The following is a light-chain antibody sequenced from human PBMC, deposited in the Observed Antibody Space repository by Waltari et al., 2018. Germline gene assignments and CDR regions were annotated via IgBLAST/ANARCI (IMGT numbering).Light chain of an antibody. CDR1: SGHSSNI. CDR2: VNSDGSH. Sequence: QLVLTQSPSASASLGASVKLTCTLSSGHSSNIVAWHQQQPEKGPRFLMKVNSDGSHSKGDEIPDRVSGSSSGAERYLTISTGQSEDEAVYYCQTGGHGTWVFGGGTKLTVL. V-gene: IGLV4-69*02. J-gene: IGLJ3*02. CDR3: QTGGHGTWV.